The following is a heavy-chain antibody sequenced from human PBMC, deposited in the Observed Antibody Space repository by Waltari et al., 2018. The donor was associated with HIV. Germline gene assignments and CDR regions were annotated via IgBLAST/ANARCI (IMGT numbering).Heavy chain of an antibody. CDR2: IYYSGST. CDR3: ARHGGCSGGSCYAPTELDY. CDR1: GGSISSSSYY. V-gene: IGHV4-39*01. J-gene: IGHJ4*02. Sequence: VSGGSISSSSYYWGWIRQPPGKGLEWIGSIYYSGSTYYNPSLKSRVTISVDTSKNQFSLKLSSVTAADTAVYYCARHGGCSGGSCYAPTELDYWGQGTLVTVSS. D-gene: IGHD2-15*01.